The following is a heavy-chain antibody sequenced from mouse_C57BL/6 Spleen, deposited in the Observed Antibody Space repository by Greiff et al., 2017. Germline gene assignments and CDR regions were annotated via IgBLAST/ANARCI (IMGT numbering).Heavy chain of an antibody. CDR3: ARDSSGYVDY. D-gene: IGHD3-2*02. V-gene: IGHV1-66*01. J-gene: IGHJ2*01. CDR1: GYSFTSYY. Sequence: QVQLQQSGPELVKPGASVKISCKASGYSFTSYYIHWVKQRPGQGLEWIGWIYPGSGNTKYNEKFKGKATLTADTSSSTAYMQLSSLTSEVSAVYYCARDSSGYVDYWGQGTTLTVSS. CDR2: IYPGSGNT.